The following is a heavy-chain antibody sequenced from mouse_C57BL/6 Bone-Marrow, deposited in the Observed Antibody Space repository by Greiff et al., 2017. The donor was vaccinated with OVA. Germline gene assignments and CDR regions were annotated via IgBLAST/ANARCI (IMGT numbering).Heavy chain of an antibody. CDR2: IHPSDSDT. V-gene: IGHV1-74*01. CDR3: AIHPVFDD. CDR1: GYTFTSYW. Sequence: QVQLQQPGAELVKPGASVKVSCKASGYTFTSYWMHWVKQRPGQGLEWIGRIHPSDSDTNYKDKWKGKGKVCGENSSSPAYMQLSRLPSEDSAVYYCAIHPVFDDWGQGTTLTVSS. J-gene: IGHJ2*01.